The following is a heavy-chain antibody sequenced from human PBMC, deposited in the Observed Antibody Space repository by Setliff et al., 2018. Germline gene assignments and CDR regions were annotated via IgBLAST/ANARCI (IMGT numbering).Heavy chain of an antibody. D-gene: IGHD2-21*02. J-gene: IGHJ5*02. V-gene: IGHV1-46*01. CDR3: AQTKGFVDGYLDP. CDR1: GYTLSKYY. CDR2: INPSGGLT. Sequence: ASVKVSCKASGYTLSKYYMHWVRQAPGQGLEWMGIINPSGGLTKYAQKFQGRVTMTSDTSISIVYMDLTRLTSDDTAVYYCAQTKGFVDGYLDPWGQGTLVTVSS.